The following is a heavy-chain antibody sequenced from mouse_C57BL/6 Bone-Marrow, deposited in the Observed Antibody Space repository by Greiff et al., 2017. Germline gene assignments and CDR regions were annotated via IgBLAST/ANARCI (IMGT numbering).Heavy chain of an antibody. D-gene: IGHD1-1*01. CDR2: IFPGSGST. Sequence: VKLQESGAELMKPGASVKLSCKATGYTFTGYWIEWVKQRPGHGLEWIGEIFPGSGSTNYNETFKGKATFSADTSSNTASMQLTSLTSAASALYCSVSYYYEAWFAYWGQGTLVTVSA. V-gene: IGHV1-9*01. CDR3: VSYYYEAWFAY. J-gene: IGHJ3*01. CDR1: GYTFTGYW.